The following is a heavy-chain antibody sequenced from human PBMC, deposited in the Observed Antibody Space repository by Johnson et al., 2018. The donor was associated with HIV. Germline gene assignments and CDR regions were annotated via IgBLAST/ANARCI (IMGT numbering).Heavy chain of an antibody. J-gene: IGHJ3*01. CDR3: ARDNLATPFGAFDF. Sequence: VQLVESGGGVVPPGRSLRLSCAASGFTFSSYGMHWVRQAPGKGLEWVAVISYDGSNKYYSDFVVGRFTISRDSSKNTLYLHMNSLSAEDRAVYYCARDNLATPFGAFDFWGQGTMVIVYS. V-gene: IGHV3-30*03. CDR2: ISYDGSNK. D-gene: IGHD3-3*01. CDR1: GFTFSSYG.